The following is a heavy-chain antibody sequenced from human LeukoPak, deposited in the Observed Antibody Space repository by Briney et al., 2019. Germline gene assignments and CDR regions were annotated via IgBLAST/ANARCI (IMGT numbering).Heavy chain of an antibody. CDR3: AKAFGGNYQRAFDY. CDR1: GFTFDEFG. J-gene: IGHJ4*02. Sequence: GRSLRLSCAASGFTFDEFGMHWVRQAPGKGLEWVSGVSWNSASIGYDKSVEGRLTVSRDNTNKSLYLQMNSLRPEDTAFYFCAKAFGGNYQRAFDYWGQGILVTVSS. D-gene: IGHD1-26*01. CDR2: VSWNSASI. V-gene: IGHV3-9*01.